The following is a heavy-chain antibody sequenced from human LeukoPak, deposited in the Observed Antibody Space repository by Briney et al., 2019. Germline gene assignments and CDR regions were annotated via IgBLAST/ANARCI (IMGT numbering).Heavy chain of an antibody. CDR3: TGGVESGNYLHY. CDR1: GFTFSNAK. Sequence: KAGGSLRLSCAASGFTFSNAKMSWVRQAPGKGLEWVGRIKSKTDGGTTDYAAPVKGRFTISRDDSKNTLYLQMITLETEDTAVYYCTGGVESGNYLHYWGQGTLVTVSS. J-gene: IGHJ4*02. V-gene: IGHV3-15*01. D-gene: IGHD3-3*01. CDR2: IKSKTDGGTT.